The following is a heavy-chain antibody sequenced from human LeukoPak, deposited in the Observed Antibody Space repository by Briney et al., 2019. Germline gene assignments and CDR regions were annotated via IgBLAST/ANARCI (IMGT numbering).Heavy chain of an antibody. CDR1: GFTFSSYS. D-gene: IGHD5-12*01. CDR3: AKSHRGYAPRRTYYYYMDV. V-gene: IGHV3-48*01. J-gene: IGHJ6*03. CDR2: ISSSSSTI. Sequence: PGGSLRLSCAASGFTFSSYSMNWVRQAPGKGLEWVSYISSSSSTIYYADSVKGRFTISRDNAKNSLYLQMNSLRAEDTAVYYCAKSHRGYAPRRTYYYYMDVWGKGTTVTVSS.